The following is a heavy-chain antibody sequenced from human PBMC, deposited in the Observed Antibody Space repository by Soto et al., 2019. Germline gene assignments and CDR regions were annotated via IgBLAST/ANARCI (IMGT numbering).Heavy chain of an antibody. Sequence: PSETLSLTCTVSGGSISNYYWNWIRQSPGKGLEWIGYIYSSGSTHYNPSLQNRVTISIDTSKNQVSLKVNSVTAADTAVYYCSSQDCSGDACQQPNWGQGTLVTVSS. D-gene: IGHD2-15*01. CDR1: GGSISNYY. J-gene: IGHJ4*02. V-gene: IGHV4-59*01. CDR2: IYSSGST. CDR3: SSQDCSGDACQQPN.